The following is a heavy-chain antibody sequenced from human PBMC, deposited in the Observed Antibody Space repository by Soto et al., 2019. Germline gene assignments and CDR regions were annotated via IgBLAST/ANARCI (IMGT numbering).Heavy chain of an antibody. CDR1: GFTFSSYG. CDR2: IWYDGSNK. V-gene: IGHV3-33*01. CDR3: GRDHMEYSSAQFDY. J-gene: IGHJ4*02. D-gene: IGHD6-6*01. Sequence: QVQLVESGGGVVQPGRSLRLSCAASGFTFSSYGMHWVRQAPGKGLEWVAVIWYDGSNKYYADSVKGRFTISRDNSKNTLYLQMNSLRAEDTAVYYCGRDHMEYSSAQFDYWGQGTLVTVSS.